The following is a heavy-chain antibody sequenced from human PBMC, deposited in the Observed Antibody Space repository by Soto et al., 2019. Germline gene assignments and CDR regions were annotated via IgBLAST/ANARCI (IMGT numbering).Heavy chain of an antibody. J-gene: IGHJ5*02. CDR3: ARDPRSGGDYVNWFEP. Sequence: QVQLVESGGGVVQPGRSLRLSCAASGFTFSSYAMHWVRQAPGKGLEWVAVISYDGSNKYYADSVKGRFTISRDNSKNTLYLQMNSLRAEDTAVYYCARDPRSGGDYVNWFEPWGQGTLVTVSS. D-gene: IGHD4-17*01. V-gene: IGHV3-30-3*01. CDR2: ISYDGSNK. CDR1: GFTFSSYA.